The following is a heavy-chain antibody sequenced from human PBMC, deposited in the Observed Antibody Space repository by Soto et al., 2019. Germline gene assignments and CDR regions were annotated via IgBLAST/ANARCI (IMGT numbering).Heavy chain of an antibody. J-gene: IGHJ4*02. V-gene: IGHV1-46*01. CDR1: GYTFTSYY. D-gene: IGHD5-12*01. CDR3: ASSKSVDGYNYLLGY. CDR2: INPSGGST. Sequence: ASVKVSCKASGYTFTSYYMHWVRQAPGQGLEWMGIINPSGGSTSYAQKFQGRVTMTRDTSTSTVYMELSSLRSEDTAVYYCASSKSVDGYNYLLGYWGQVTLVTVSS.